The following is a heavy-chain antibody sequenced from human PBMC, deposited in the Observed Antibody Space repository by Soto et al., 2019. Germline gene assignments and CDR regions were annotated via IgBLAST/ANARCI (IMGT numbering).Heavy chain of an antibody. Sequence: EVQLVESGGGLVQPGRSLRLSCAASGFTFDDYAMHWVRQAPGKGLEWVSGISWNSGSIGYADSVKGRFTISRDNAKNSLYLQMNSLRAEDTALYYCARMLTMIEGMDVWGQGTTVTVSS. CDR2: ISWNSGSI. CDR3: ARMLTMIEGMDV. J-gene: IGHJ6*02. V-gene: IGHV3-9*01. D-gene: IGHD3-22*01. CDR1: GFTFDDYA.